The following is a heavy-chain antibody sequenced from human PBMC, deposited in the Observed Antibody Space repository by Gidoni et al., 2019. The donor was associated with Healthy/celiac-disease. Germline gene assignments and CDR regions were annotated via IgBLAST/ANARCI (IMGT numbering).Heavy chain of an antibody. CDR2: INHSGST. Sequence: VQLQPWGAGLLKPSETLSLTCCGCGGSFCGYYWSLIRQPPGQGLEWIGEINHSGSTNYNPCLKSRVTISVDTSKNQFSLKLSSVTAADMAVYYCARERNGFGGVIVIPGYFDYWGQGTLVTVSS. V-gene: IGHV4-34*01. CDR3: ARERNGFGGVIVIPGYFDY. J-gene: IGHJ4*02. D-gene: IGHD3-16*02. CDR1: GGSFCGYY.